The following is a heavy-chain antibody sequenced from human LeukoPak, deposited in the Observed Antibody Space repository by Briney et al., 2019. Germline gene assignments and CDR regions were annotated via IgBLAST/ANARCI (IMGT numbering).Heavy chain of an antibody. Sequence: ASVKVSCKASGYTFTSYYMHWVRQAPGQGLEWMGLISPTGGSTGYAQKFQGRVTLTRDMSTSTVYMDLSSLRSEDTAVYYCARDLVNYYDSSGYYPRGDRRYFDLWGRGTLVTVSS. D-gene: IGHD3-22*01. CDR3: ARDLVNYYDSSGYYPRGDRRYFDL. CDR2: ISPTGGST. V-gene: IGHV1-46*01. J-gene: IGHJ2*01. CDR1: GYTFTSYY.